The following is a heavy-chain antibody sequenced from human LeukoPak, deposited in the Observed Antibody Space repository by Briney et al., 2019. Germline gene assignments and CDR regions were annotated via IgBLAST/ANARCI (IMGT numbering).Heavy chain of an antibody. V-gene: IGHV7-4-1*02. Sequence: GASVKVSCKASGYTFTSYAMNWVRQAPGQGLEWMGWINTNTGNPTYAQGFTGRFVFSLDTSVSTAYLQISSLKAEDTAVYCCARDTVVTSPSAIDIWGQGTMVTVSS. CDR1: GYTFTSYA. CDR2: INTNTGNP. J-gene: IGHJ3*02. CDR3: ARDTVVTSPSAIDI. D-gene: IGHD4-23*01.